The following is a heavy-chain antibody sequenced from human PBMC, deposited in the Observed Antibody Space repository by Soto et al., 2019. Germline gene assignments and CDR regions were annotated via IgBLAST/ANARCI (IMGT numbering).Heavy chain of an antibody. V-gene: IGHV4-31*03. D-gene: IGHD4-17*01. J-gene: IGHJ5*02. CDR3: ASSCTVTTRFDP. Sequence: SETLSLTCTVSGGSISSGGYYWSWIRQHPGKGLEWIGYIYYSGSTYYNPSLKSRVTISVDTSKNQFSLKLSSVTAADTAVYYCASSCTVTTRFDPWGQGTLVTVSS. CDR2: IYYSGST. CDR1: GGSISSGGYY.